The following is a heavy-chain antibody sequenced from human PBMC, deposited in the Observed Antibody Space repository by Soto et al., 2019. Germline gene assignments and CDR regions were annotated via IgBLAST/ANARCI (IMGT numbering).Heavy chain of an antibody. CDR2: INHSGGT. Sequence: SETLSLTCAVYGGSFSGYYWSWIRQPPGKGLEWIGEINHSGGTNYNPSLKSRVTISVDTSKNQFSLKLSSVTAADTAVYYCARLRFLEWLLYNWFDPWGQGTLVTVSS. CDR1: GGSFSGYY. V-gene: IGHV4-34*01. J-gene: IGHJ5*02. D-gene: IGHD3-3*01. CDR3: ARLRFLEWLLYNWFDP.